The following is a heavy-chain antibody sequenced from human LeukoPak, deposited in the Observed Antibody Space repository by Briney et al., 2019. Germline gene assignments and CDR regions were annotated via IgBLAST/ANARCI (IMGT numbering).Heavy chain of an antibody. CDR2: ISSSGSTI. CDR3: ARDYTSIAAGSGY. J-gene: IGHJ4*02. D-gene: IGHD6-6*01. Sequence: GGSLRLSCAASGFTFSDYYMSWIRQAPGKGLEWVSYISSSGSTIYYADSVKGRFTIYRDDAKNSLYPQMNSLRAEDTAVYYCARDYTSIAAGSGYWGQGTLVTVSS. CDR1: GFTFSDYY. V-gene: IGHV3-11*04.